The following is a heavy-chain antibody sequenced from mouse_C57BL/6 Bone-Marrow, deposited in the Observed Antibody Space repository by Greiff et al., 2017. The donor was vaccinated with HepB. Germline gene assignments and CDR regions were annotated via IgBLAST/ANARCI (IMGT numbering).Heavy chain of an antibody. V-gene: IGHV1-82*01. CDR3: ARLGDYYGSSPFAY. Sequence: QVQLQQSGPELVKPGASVKISCKASGYAFSSSWMNWVKQRPGKGLEWIGRIYPGDGDTNYNGKFKGKATLTADKSSSTAYMQLSSLTSEDSAVYFCARLGDYYGSSPFAYWGQVTLVTVSA. CDR2: IYPGDGDT. J-gene: IGHJ3*01. D-gene: IGHD1-1*01. CDR1: GYAFSSSW.